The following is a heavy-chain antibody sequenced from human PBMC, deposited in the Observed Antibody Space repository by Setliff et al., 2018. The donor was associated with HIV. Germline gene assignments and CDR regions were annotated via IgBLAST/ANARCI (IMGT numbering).Heavy chain of an antibody. CDR3: ARGKYPGLYFDN. D-gene: IGHD6-6*01. CDR1: GDSITRGGYY. Sequence: TLSLTCAVSGDSITRGGYYWCWIRQLAGKGLEWIADIYYSGRTNYNPSLKSRLTVSINTSKNHLSLKLTSMTAAATAMYFCARGKYPGLYFDNWRQVMLVTVSS. V-gene: IGHV4-31*11. CDR2: IYYSGRT. J-gene: IGHJ4*02.